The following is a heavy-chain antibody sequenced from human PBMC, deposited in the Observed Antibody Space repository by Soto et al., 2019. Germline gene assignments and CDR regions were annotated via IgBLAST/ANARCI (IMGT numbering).Heavy chain of an antibody. V-gene: IGHV3-21*01. CDR3: ARGTTSSAESWFDP. CDR2: ISSSSYI. D-gene: IGHD1-7*01. Sequence: PGGSLRLSCAASGFTFSSYSMNWVRQAPGKGLEWVSSISSSSYIYYADSVKGRFTISRDNAKNSLYLQMNSLRAEDTAVYYCARGTTSSAESWFDPWGQGTLVTVSS. J-gene: IGHJ5*02. CDR1: GFTFSSYS.